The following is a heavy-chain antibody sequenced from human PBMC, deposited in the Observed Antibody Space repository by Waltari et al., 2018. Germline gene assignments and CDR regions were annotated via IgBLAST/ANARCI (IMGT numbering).Heavy chain of an antibody. J-gene: IGHJ4*02. V-gene: IGHV4-39*07. CDR3: ARVFAGLYFDY. Sequence: QLQLQESGPGLVKPSETLSLTCTVSGGSISSSSYYWGWIRQPPGKGLEWIGSIYYSGRTYYKQARKSRVTISVETSKNQVSLKLSSVSAADTAVYYCARVFAGLYFDYWGQGTLVTVSS. CDR2: IYYSGRT. CDR1: GGSISSSSYY.